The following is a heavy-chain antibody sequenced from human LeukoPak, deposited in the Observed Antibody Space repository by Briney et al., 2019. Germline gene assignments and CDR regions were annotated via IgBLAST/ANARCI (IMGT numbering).Heavy chain of an antibody. J-gene: IGHJ6*02. Sequence: ASVKVSCKASGYTFTSYGINWVRQAPGQGLEWMGWISTYNTNHAQKFQGRVTMTTDTSTSTAYMELRSLRSEDTAVYYCATGLRPYSSGWLYYGMDVWGQGTTVTVSS. V-gene: IGHV1-18*01. D-gene: IGHD6-19*01. CDR2: ISTYNT. CDR3: ATGLRPYSSGWLYYGMDV. CDR1: GYTFTSYG.